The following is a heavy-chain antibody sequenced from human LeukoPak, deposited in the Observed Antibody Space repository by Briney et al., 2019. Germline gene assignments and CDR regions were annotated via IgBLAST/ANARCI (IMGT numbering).Heavy chain of an antibody. D-gene: IGHD4-17*01. CDR2: IHSADSNT. J-gene: IGHJ4*02. CDR1: GYSFTNCW. V-gene: IGHV5-51*01. Sequence: GESLKISCKDSGYSFTNCWIGWVRQMPGKGLEWMGIIHSADSNTKYSPSFQGQVTISADKSISTAYLQWSGLKASDTAMYYCAGARHGDYRWDYWGQGTLVTVSS. CDR3: AGARHGDYRWDY.